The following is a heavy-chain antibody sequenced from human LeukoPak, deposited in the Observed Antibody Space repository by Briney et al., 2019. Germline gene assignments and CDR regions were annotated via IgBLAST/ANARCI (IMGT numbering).Heavy chain of an antibody. Sequence: SQTLSLTCTVSGGSISSGDYSWSWIRQPPGKGPEWIGCMYHTGSTNYNPSLKSRVAISVDRPKNQLSLKLSSVTAADMAVYYCARDHYDGSGYDAFDIWGKGTMVTVSS. CDR3: ARDHYDGSGYDAFDI. D-gene: IGHD3-22*01. CDR2: MYHTGST. V-gene: IGHV4-30-2*01. J-gene: IGHJ3*02. CDR1: GGSISSGDYS.